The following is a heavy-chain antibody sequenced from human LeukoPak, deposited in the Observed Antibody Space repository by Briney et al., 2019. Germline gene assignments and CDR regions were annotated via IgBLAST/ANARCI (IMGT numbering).Heavy chain of an antibody. V-gene: IGHV3-30*02. CDR2: IRRDGSNR. Sequence: QPGGSLRLSCAASGFTFSSYDMHWVRQAPGKGLEWVAFIRRDGSNRFYADSVKGRFTISRDNSRNTLYLQMNSLTVEDTAVYYCAKDNWLPSSPAVAGLGDWDQGTLVTVSS. D-gene: IGHD6-19*01. CDR3: AKDNWLPSSPAVAGLGD. CDR1: GFTFSSYD. J-gene: IGHJ4*02.